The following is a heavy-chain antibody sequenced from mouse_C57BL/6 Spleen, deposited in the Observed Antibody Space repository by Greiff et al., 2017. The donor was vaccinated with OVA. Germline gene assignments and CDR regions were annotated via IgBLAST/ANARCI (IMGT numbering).Heavy chain of an antibody. V-gene: IGHV1-7*01. CDR3: ASLGSSPYWYSDV. CDR2: INPSSGYT. Sequence: VKLMESGAELAKPGASVKLSCKASGYTFTSYWMHWVKQRPGQGLEWIGYINPSSGYTKYNQKFKDKATLTADKSSSTAYMQLSSLTYEDSAVYYSASLGSSPYWYSDVWGTGTTDTVSS. CDR1: GYTFTSYW. J-gene: IGHJ1*03. D-gene: IGHD1-1*01.